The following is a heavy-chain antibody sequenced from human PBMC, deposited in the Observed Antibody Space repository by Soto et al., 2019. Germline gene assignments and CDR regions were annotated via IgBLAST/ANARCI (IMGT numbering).Heavy chain of an antibody. CDR3: TRSRDNYSYFEY. Sequence: EVQLVESGGGLVQPGWSLRLSCAASGFTLSTYWMHWARQAPGEGLVWVSRINSDGSSTIYADSVKGRFTISRENAKNRVYLQMNSLRVEDTAVYYCTRSRDNYSYFEYGGQGLLVNVSS. V-gene: IGHV3-74*01. CDR1: GFTLSTYW. J-gene: IGHJ4*02. D-gene: IGHD1-20*01. CDR2: INSDGSST.